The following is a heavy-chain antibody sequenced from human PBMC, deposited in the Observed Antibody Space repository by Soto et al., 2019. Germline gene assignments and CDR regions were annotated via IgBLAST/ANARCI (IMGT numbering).Heavy chain of an antibody. V-gene: IGHV3-30*18. D-gene: IGHD3-22*01. Sequence: PGGSLRLSCAASGFTFSNYGMHWVRQAPGKGLEWVAVISYDGSNKHYAGSVKGRFTISRDNSKNTLYLQMNSLRAEDTAVYYCAKVPPYYYDRSPRYYFDCWGPGTLVTVSS. J-gene: IGHJ4*02. CDR3: AKVPPYYYDRSPRYYFDC. CDR1: GFTFSNYG. CDR2: ISYDGSNK.